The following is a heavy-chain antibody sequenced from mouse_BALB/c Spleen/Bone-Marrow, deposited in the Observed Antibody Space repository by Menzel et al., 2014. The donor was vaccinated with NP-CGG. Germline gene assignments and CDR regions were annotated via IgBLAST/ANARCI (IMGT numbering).Heavy chain of an antibody. CDR1: GFNIKDTY. Sequence: EVQLVESGAELVKPGASVKLSCTASGFNIKDTYMHWVKQRPEQGLEWIGWIDPENGDTEYAPKFQGKATMTADTSSITAYLQLSSLTSEDTAVYYCAKYGGLRYAMDYWGQGTSVTVSS. D-gene: IGHD2-4*01. J-gene: IGHJ4*01. V-gene: IGHV14-1*01. CDR2: IDPENGDT. CDR3: AKYGGLRYAMDY.